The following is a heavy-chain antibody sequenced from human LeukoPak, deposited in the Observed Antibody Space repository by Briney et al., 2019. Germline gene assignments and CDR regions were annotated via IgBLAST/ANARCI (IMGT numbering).Heavy chain of an antibody. V-gene: IGHV3-33*01. J-gene: IGHJ3*02. CDR3: AREAVGDAFDI. CDR2: IWYDGSNK. Sequence: PGGSLRLSCAASGFTFSNYGMHWVRQAPGKGLEWVAVIWYDGSNKYYADSVKGRFTISRDNPKNTLYLQMNSLRAEDTAVYYCAREAVGDAFDIWGQGTMVTVSS. D-gene: IGHD1-26*01. CDR1: GFTFSNYG.